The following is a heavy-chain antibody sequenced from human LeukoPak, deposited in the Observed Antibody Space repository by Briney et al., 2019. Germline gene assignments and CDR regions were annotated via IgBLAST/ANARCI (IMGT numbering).Heavy chain of an antibody. J-gene: IGHJ4*02. CDR3: ARRREQQLVDFDY. D-gene: IGHD6-13*01. Sequence: SETLSLTCTVSGGSISSGYYWGWIRQPPGKGLEWIGNIYYSGNTYYNPSLKSRATMSVDTSKNQFSLKLSTVTAADTSVYYYARRREQQLVDFDYWGQGTLVTVSS. CDR1: GGSISSGYY. CDR2: IYYSGNT. V-gene: IGHV4-39*01.